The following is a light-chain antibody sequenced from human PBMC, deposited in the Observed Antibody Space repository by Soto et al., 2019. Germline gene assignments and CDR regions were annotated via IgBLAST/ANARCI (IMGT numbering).Light chain of an antibody. CDR1: QSISSW. J-gene: IGKJ5*01. CDR2: EAS. Sequence: DIQMTQSPSTLSASVGDRVTITCRASQSISSWLAWYQQKPGKAPNLLIYEASSLASGVPSRFSGSGSGTEFTLTINSLQPDDSATYYCQQYNTYPFTFGQGTRLDIK. V-gene: IGKV1-5*03. CDR3: QQYNTYPFT.